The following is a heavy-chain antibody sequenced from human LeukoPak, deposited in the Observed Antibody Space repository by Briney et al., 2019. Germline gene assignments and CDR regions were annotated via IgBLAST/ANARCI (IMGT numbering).Heavy chain of an antibody. D-gene: IGHD1-26*01. V-gene: IGHV3-23*01. CDR1: GFTFSSYA. Sequence: GGSLRLSCAASGFTFSSYAMSWVRQARGKGLEWVSAISGSGGSTYYADSVKGRFTISRDNSKNTLYLQTNSLRAKDTAVYYCAKDSDSGLSDYWGQGTLVTVSS. CDR2: ISGSGGST. J-gene: IGHJ4*02. CDR3: AKDSDSGLSDY.